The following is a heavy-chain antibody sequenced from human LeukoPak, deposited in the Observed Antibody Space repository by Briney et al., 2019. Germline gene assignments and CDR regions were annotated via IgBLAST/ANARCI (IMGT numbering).Heavy chain of an antibody. V-gene: IGHV4-59*01. Sequence: KPSETLSLTCTVSGGSISSYYWSWIRQPPGKGLEWIGYIYYSGSTNYNPSLKSRVTISVDTSKNQFSLTLSPVTAPDPAVYYCGRASLRRLWVDYWGQGALVTVSS. CDR3: GRASLRRLWVDY. CDR1: GGSISSYY. J-gene: IGHJ4*02. D-gene: IGHD3-10*01. CDR2: IYYSGST.